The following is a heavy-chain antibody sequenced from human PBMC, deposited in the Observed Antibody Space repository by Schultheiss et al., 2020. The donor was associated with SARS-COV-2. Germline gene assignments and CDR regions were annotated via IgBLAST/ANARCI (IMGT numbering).Heavy chain of an antibody. CDR2: ISSSGSTI. CDR1: GFTFSSYE. V-gene: IGHV3-48*03. CDR3: AMGAANDAFDI. J-gene: IGHJ3*02. Sequence: GGSLRLSCAASGFTFSSYEMNWVRQAPGKGLEWVSYISSSGSTIYYADSVKGRFTISRDNAKNSLYLQMNSLRAEDTAVYYCAMGAANDAFDIWGQGTMVTVSS. D-gene: IGHD1-26*01.